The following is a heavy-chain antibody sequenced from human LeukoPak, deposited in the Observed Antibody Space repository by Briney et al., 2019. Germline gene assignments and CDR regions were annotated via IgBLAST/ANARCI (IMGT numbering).Heavy chain of an antibody. CDR3: AGATYREYGMDV. D-gene: IGHD5-18*01. CDR2: AHYSGST. V-gene: IGHV4-59*08. CDR1: GVSISRSS. J-gene: IGHJ6*02. Sequence: SETLSLTCSVSGVSISRSSGSWIRQPPGKGLEWIGNAHYSGSTNYNPSLKSGVTISVDRSKNQFSLTLSSVTAADAAVYYCAGATYREYGMDVWGQGTTVIVSS.